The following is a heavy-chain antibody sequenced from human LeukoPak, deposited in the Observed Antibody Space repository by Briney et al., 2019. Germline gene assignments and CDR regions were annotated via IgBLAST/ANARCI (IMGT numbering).Heavy chain of an antibody. CDR2: ISYSGSST. CDR3: ARHGPLWFGELWSYYYGMDV. CDR1: GASFSSGSHY. J-gene: IGHJ6*02. D-gene: IGHD3-10*01. V-gene: IGHV4-61*01. Sequence: SETLSLTCTVSGASFSSGSHYWTWIRQPPGKGLEWIGYISYSGSSTNYNPSLKSRVTISVDTSKNQLSLELTSVTAADTAVYYCARHGPLWFGELWSYYYGMDVWGQGTTVTVSS.